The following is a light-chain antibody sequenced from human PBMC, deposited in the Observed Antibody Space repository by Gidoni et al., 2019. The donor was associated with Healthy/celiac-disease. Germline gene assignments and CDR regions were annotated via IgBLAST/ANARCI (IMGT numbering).Light chain of an antibody. CDR3: SARGSSGPWV. V-gene: IGLV3-19*01. CDR1: SLRSYY. J-gene: IGLJ3*02. Sequence: SSELTQDPAVSVALGQTVRITCQGDSLRSYYASWYPQKPGQAPVLVIYGKNNRPSGIPDRFSGSSSGNTAALAITGAQAADEADYYCSARGSSGPWVFGGGTKLTVL. CDR2: GKN.